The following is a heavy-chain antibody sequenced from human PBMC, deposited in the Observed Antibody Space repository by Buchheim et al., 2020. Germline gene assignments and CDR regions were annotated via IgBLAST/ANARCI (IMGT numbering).Heavy chain of an antibody. CDR3: AKHSIP. CDR1: GFTFSNYW. V-gene: IGHV3-7*03. D-gene: IGHD2/OR15-2a*01. CDR2: INEDGSEK. Sequence: EVYLVESGGGLVQPGGSLRLSCAASGFTFSNYWMNWVRQAPGKGLAWVANINEDGSEKYYVDSVKGRFTISRDNAMSTVYRQMSSLRVEDTAVYYCAKHSIPWGQGT. J-gene: IGHJ5*02.